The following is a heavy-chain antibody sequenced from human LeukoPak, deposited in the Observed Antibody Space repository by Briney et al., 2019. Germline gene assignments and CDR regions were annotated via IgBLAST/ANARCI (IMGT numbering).Heavy chain of an antibody. CDR2: INRNGDST. CDR1: GFTFDDYG. J-gene: IGHJ6*03. CDR3: ARDLKGGNGFYYYYMDV. Sequence: GGSLRLSCAASGFTFDDYGMSWVRQGPGKGLEWVSAINRNGDSTGYADSVKGRFTISRDNAKNSLYLQMNSLRAEDTAVYYCARDLKGGNGFYYYYMDVWGKGTTVTVSS. D-gene: IGHD4-23*01. V-gene: IGHV3-20*04.